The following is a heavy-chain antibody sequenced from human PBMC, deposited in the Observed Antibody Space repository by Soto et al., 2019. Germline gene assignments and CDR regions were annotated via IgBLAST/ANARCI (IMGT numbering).Heavy chain of an antibody. D-gene: IGHD1-26*01. J-gene: IGHJ6*02. CDR1: GGSISTGDYY. V-gene: IGHV4-30-4*01. Sequence: RLSRTGPVSGGSISTGDYYGSWIRQPPGKGLEWIGFVYHGGNTDYNPSLKSRLSMSLDTSKNQFSLRLSSVTAADTAVYYCARAVGYYYYAMDVWGQGTPVTVS. CDR3: ARAVGYYYYAMDV. CDR2: VYHGGNT.